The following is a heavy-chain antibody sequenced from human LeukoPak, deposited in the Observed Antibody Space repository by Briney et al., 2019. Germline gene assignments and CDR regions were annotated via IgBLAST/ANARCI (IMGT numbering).Heavy chain of an antibody. CDR3: AKGSSGYYSSAFDI. Sequence: GGSLRLSCAASGFTFSSYEMNWVRQAPGKGLEWVSYIGTSSGRPIYYADSVKGRFTISRDNAKNSLYLQMNSLRAEDTAVYYCAKGSSGYYSSAFDIWGQGTMVTVSS. D-gene: IGHD3-22*01. J-gene: IGHJ3*02. CDR1: GFTFSSYE. V-gene: IGHV3-48*03. CDR2: IGTSSGRPI.